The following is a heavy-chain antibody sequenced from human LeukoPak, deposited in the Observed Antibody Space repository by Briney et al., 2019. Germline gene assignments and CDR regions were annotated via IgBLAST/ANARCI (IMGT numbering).Heavy chain of an antibody. CDR1: GFTFSNYA. D-gene: IGHD4-17*01. CDR3: AKDPNGDYIGAFDFQR. V-gene: IGHV3-23*01. CDR2: ITGSGGNR. J-gene: IGHJ1*01. Sequence: PGGSLRLSCAGSGFTFSNYAMIWVRQAPGKGLEWVSAITGSGGNRFYAGPVKGRFTISRDNSRNTLYLQMNSLRGDDTAVYYCAKDPNGDYIGAFDFQRWGQGTQVTVSS.